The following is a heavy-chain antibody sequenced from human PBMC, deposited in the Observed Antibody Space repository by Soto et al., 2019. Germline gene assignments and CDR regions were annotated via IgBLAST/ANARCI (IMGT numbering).Heavy chain of an antibody. CDR3: ARVLRIPYDSCIDY. Sequence: GGSLRLSCAASGFTFSSYAMHWVRQAPGKGLEWVAVISYDGSNKYYADSVKGRFTISRDNSKNTLYLQMNSLRAEDTAVYYCARVLRIPYDSCIDYWGQGTLVTVSS. J-gene: IGHJ4*02. D-gene: IGHD3-22*01. CDR1: GFTFSSYA. V-gene: IGHV3-30-3*01. CDR2: ISYDGSNK.